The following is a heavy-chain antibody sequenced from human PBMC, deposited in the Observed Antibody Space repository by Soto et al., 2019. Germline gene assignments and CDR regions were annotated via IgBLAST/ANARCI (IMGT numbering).Heavy chain of an antibody. D-gene: IGHD2-2*01. CDR3: AKGAQLERRGYWFDP. CDR2: ISASGGTT. CDR1: RFTFSNYA. V-gene: IGHV3-23*01. Sequence: PGGSLRLSCAASRFTFSNYAMSWVRQAPGKGLEWVSLISASGGTTYYADSVKGRFTISRDNSRNMLFLQMNSLRAEDTAVYSCAKGAQLERRGYWFDPWGQGTLVTVS. J-gene: IGHJ5*02.